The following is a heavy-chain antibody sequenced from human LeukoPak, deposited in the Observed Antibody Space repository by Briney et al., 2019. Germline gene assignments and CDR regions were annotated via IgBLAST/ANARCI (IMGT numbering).Heavy chain of an antibody. Sequence: PGRSLRLSCAASGFTFSSYAMHWVRQAPGKGLEWVAVISYDGSNKYYADSVKGRFTISRDNSKNTLYLQMNSLRAEDTAVYYCARDLLEWFNNYYYYGMDVWGQGTTVTVSS. CDR2: ISYDGSNK. CDR3: ARDLLEWFNNYYYYGMDV. J-gene: IGHJ6*02. D-gene: IGHD3-3*01. V-gene: IGHV3-30*04. CDR1: GFTFSSYA.